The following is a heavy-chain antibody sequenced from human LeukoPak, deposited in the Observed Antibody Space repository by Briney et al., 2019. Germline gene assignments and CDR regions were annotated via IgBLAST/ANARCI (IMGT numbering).Heavy chain of an antibody. Sequence: SETLSLTCTVSGGSISIFYWNWIRQPPGKGLEWIGSIYNSGSTNYNPSLKSRVTISVDTSKNQFSLKLSSVTAADTAVYYCARGWRGSAFGYWGQGTLVTVSS. CDR2: IYNSGST. CDR1: GGSISIFY. J-gene: IGHJ4*02. D-gene: IGHD3-16*01. CDR3: ARGWRGSAFGY. V-gene: IGHV4-59*12.